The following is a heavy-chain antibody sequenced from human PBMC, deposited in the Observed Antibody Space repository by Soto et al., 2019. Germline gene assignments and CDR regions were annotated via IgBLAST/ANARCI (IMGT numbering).Heavy chain of an antibody. V-gene: IGHV4-34*01. CDR3: ARGYSSSYHWFDP. Sequence: KASETLSLTCAVYGGSSGGYYWSWIRQPPGKGLEWIGEINNSGSTNYNPSLKSRVTISVDTSKNQFSLKLSSVTAADTAVYYCARGYSSSYHWFDPWGQGTLVTVSS. CDR2: INNSGST. D-gene: IGHD6-13*01. J-gene: IGHJ5*02. CDR1: GGSSGGYY.